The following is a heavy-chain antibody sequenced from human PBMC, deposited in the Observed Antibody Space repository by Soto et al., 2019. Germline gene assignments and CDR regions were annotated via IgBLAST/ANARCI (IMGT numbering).Heavy chain of an antibody. V-gene: IGHV1-18*01. CDR1: GYTFTSYG. Sequence: ASVKVSCKASGYTFTSYGISWVRQAPGQGLEWMGWISAYNGNTNYAQKLQGRVTMTTDTSTSTAYMELRSLRSDDTAVYYCARDPPHTYYYDSSGYPTHEYWGQGTLVTVSS. CDR2: ISAYNGNT. D-gene: IGHD3-22*01. J-gene: IGHJ4*02. CDR3: ARDPPHTYYYDSSGYPTHEY.